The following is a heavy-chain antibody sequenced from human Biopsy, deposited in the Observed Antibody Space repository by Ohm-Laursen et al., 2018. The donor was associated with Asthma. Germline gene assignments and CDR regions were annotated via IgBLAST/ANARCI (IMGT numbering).Heavy chain of an antibody. CDR2: IKHDGSEK. CDR1: GFTFGDYC. D-gene: IGHD3-3*01. J-gene: IGHJ1*01. V-gene: IGHV3-7*01. CDR3: ARTFHFWSPYHAEHYQL. Sequence: GQTLSLTCAASGFTFGDYCMGWVRQVPGQGLEWVANIKHDGSEKNHVDSLKGRFTISRDNAKNLLFIQMNSLRAEDTAVYYCARTFHFWSPYHAEHYQLWGQGTLVTVSS.